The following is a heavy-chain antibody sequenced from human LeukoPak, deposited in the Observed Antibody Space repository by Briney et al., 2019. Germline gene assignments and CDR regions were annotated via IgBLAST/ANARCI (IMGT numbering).Heavy chain of an antibody. D-gene: IGHD2-2*02. Sequence: SETLSLTCTVSGGSISSGSYYWSWIRQPAGKGLEWIGRIYTSGSTNYNPSLKSRFTISVDTSKNQFSLKLSSVTAADTAVYYCARERFIYCSSTSCYNDYYYYYYMDVWGKGTTVTVSS. CDR3: ARERFIYCSSTSCYNDYYYYYYMDV. J-gene: IGHJ6*03. CDR2: IYTSGST. CDR1: GGSISSGSYY. V-gene: IGHV4-61*02.